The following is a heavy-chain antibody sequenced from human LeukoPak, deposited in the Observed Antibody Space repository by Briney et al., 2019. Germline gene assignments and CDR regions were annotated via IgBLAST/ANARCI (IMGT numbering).Heavy chain of an antibody. V-gene: IGHV3-74*01. CDR2: INSDGSST. CDR3: ATGKGQAFDF. J-gene: IGHJ3*01. D-gene: IGHD4-23*01. CDR1: GFTFSSYS. Sequence: GGSLRLSCAASGFTFSSYSMNWVRQAPGKGLVWVSRINSDGSSTIYAESVKGRFTISRDNAKNTVYLQMNSLRVEDTAVYYCATGKGQAFDFWGQGTMVTVSS.